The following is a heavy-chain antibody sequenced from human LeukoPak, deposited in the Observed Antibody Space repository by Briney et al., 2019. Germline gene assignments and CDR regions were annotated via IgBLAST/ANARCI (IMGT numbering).Heavy chain of an antibody. D-gene: IGHD3-9*01. CDR1: GYSFTSHY. CDR2: INPSGSST. CDR3: ARSPTIRYFDWLPRMNAFDI. Sequence: GASVKVSCKASGYSFTSHYMHWVRQAPGQGLEWMGLINPSGSSTLYAQKFQGRVTMTRNTSISTAYMELSSLRSEDTAVYYCARSPTIRYFDWLPRMNAFDIWGQGTMVTVSS. V-gene: IGHV1-46*01. J-gene: IGHJ3*02.